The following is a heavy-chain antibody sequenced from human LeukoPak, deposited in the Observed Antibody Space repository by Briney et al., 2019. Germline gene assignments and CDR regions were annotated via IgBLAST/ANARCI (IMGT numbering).Heavy chain of an antibody. CDR2: IYYSGST. CDR3: ARSGWRQFYAFDI. Sequence: PSETLSLTCTVSGGSISSYYWSWIRQPPGKGLEWIGYIYYSGSTNYNPSLKSRVTISVDTSENQFSLQLSSVTAADTAVYYCARSGWRQFYAFDIWGQGTMVTVSS. D-gene: IGHD5-24*01. V-gene: IGHV4-59*01. CDR1: GGSISSYY. J-gene: IGHJ3*02.